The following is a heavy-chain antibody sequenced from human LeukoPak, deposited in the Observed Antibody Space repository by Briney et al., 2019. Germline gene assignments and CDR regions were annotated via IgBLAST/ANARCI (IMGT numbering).Heavy chain of an antibody. V-gene: IGHV3-23*01. CDR3: AKDHGTAVADFYY. Sequence: PGGSLRLSCAASGFSLSTYGVRWVRQPPGKGLEWVSGITGTGGNTYYADSVKGRFTVSRGTSKNTLYLQMNSLRAEDTAIYYCAKDHGTAVADFYYWGQGTRVTVSS. D-gene: IGHD6-19*01. J-gene: IGHJ4*02. CDR2: ITGTGGNT. CDR1: GFSLSTYG.